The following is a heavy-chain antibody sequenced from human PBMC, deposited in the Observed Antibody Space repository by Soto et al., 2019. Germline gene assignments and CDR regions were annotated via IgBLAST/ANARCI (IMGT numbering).Heavy chain of an antibody. CDR2: IYYSGST. CDR3: AGNVDTAMARYYYYGMDV. D-gene: IGHD5-18*01. V-gene: IGHV4-59*01. Sequence: PSETLSLTCTVSGGSISSYYWSWIRQPPGKGLEWIGYIYYSGSTNYNPSLKSRVTISVDTSKNQFSLKLSSVTAADTAVYYCAGNVDTAMARYYYYGMDVWGQGTTVTVS. CDR1: GGSISSYY. J-gene: IGHJ6*02.